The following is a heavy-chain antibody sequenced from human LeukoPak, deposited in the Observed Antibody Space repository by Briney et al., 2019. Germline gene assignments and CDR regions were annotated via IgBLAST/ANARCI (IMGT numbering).Heavy chain of an antibody. CDR3: ARAPSPLTLVVPAATYYFDY. CDR2: INHSGST. Sequence: SETLSLTCAVYGGSFSGYYWSWIRQPPGKGLEWIGEINHSGSTNYNPSLKSRVTISVDTSKNQFSLKLSSVTAADTAVYYCARAPSPLTLVVPAATYYFDYWGQGTLVTVSS. V-gene: IGHV4-34*01. J-gene: IGHJ4*02. D-gene: IGHD2-2*01. CDR1: GGSFSGYY.